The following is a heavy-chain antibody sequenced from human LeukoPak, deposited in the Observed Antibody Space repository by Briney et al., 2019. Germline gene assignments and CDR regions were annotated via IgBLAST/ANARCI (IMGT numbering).Heavy chain of an antibody. V-gene: IGHV2-5*02. J-gene: IGHJ4*02. CDR3: AHRHGGREWFAIDY. CDR1: GFSLSTSGVG. Sequence: ESGPTLVKPTQTLTLTCTFSGFSLSTSGVGVGWIRQPPGKALEWLALIYWDDDKRYSPSLKSRLSITKDTSKNQVVLTMTNMDPVDTATYYCAHRHGGREWFAIDYWGQGTLVTVSS. CDR2: IYWDDDK. D-gene: IGHD3-3*01.